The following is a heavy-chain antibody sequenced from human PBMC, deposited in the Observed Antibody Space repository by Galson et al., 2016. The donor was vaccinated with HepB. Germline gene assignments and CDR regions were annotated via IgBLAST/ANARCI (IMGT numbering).Heavy chain of an antibody. CDR3: VQGSTAPAV. CDR1: GFNFRNYG. CDR2: IRRSGDST. Sequence: SLRLSCAASGFNFRNYGMTWVRQAPGKGLEVVASIRRSGDSTDYADSVKGRFTISRDNSKNTLSLQMNSLTADDTAIYYCVQGSTAPAVWGKGTTVTVSS. D-gene: IGHD2-2*01. V-gene: IGHV3-23*01. J-gene: IGHJ6*04.